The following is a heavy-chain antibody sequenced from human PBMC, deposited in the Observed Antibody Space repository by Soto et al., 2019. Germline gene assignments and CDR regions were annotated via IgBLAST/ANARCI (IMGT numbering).Heavy chain of an antibody. CDR3: ARGPTYSSSSVDY. J-gene: IGHJ4*02. D-gene: IGHD6-6*01. CDR1: GGSFSGYY. CDR2: INHSGST. V-gene: IGHV4-34*01. Sequence: SETLSLTCAVYGGSFSGYYWSWIRQPPGKGLEWIGEINHSGSTNYNPSLKSRVTISVDTSKNQFSLKLSSVTAADTAVYYCARGPTYSSSSVDYWGQGTLVTVSS.